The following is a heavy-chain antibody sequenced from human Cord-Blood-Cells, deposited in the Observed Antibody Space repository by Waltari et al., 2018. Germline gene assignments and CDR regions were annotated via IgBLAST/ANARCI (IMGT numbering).Heavy chain of an antibody. CDR2: IYYSGST. Sequence: QLQLQESGPGLVKPSETLSLTCTVSGGSISSSSYYWGWIRQPPGKGLEWIGSIYYSGSTYYHPPRKSRVTISVDTSKNQFSLKLSSVTAADTAVYYCARGRIFGVVIEGWFDPWGQGTLVTVSS. J-gene: IGHJ5*02. CDR3: ARGRIFGVVIEGWFDP. V-gene: IGHV4-39*01. CDR1: GGSISSSSYY. D-gene: IGHD3-3*01.